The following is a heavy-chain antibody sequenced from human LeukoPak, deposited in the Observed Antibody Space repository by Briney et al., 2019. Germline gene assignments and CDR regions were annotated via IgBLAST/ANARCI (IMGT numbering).Heavy chain of an antibody. CDR3: ARDPYCSGTSCYFYYYYMDV. CDR1: GFTFSSYW. CDR2: IKQDGSEK. V-gene: IGHV3-7*01. Sequence: GGSLRLSCAASGFTFSSYWMSWVRQAPGKGLEWVANIKQDGSEKYYVDSVKGRFTISRDNAKNSLYLQMNSLRAEDTAVYYCARDPYCSGTSCYFYYYYMDVWGKGTTVTVSS. D-gene: IGHD2-2*01. J-gene: IGHJ6*03.